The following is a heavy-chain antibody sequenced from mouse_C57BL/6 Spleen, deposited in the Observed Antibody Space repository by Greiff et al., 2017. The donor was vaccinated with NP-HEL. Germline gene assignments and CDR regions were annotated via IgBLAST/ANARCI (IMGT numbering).Heavy chain of an antibody. Sequence: EVMLVESGGGLVKPGGSLKLSCAASGFTFSDYGMHWVRQAPEKGLEWVAYISSGSSTIYYADTVKGRFTSSRDNAKNTLFLQMTSLRSEDTAMYYCARLLAYWGQGTLVTVSA. J-gene: IGHJ3*01. CDR2: ISSGSSTI. CDR1: GFTFSDYG. CDR3: ARLLAY. V-gene: IGHV5-17*01.